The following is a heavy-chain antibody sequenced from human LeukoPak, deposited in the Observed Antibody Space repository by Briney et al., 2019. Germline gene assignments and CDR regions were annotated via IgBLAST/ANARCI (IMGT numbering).Heavy chain of an antibody. V-gene: IGHV3-21*01. Sequence: PGGSLRLSCAASGFTFSSYSMNWVRQAPGKGLEWVSSISSNSSYIYYADSVEGRFTISRDNAKNSLYLQMNSLRAEDTAVYYCARGYGDNLFDYWGQGTLVTVSS. CDR1: GFTFSSYS. J-gene: IGHJ4*02. CDR3: ARGYGDNLFDY. D-gene: IGHD4-17*01. CDR2: ISSNSSYI.